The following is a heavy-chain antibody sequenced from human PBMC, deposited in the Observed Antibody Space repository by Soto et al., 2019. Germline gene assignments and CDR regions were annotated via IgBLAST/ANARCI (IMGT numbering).Heavy chain of an antibody. CDR3: ARETSSGGVGSFDY. Sequence: PGGSLRLSCAASGFTFSSYDMHWVRQATGKGLEWVSAIGTAGDTYYPGSVKGRFTISRENAKNSLYLQMNSLRAEDTAVYYCARETSSGGVGSFDYWGQGTLVTVSS. V-gene: IGHV3-13*01. CDR2: IGTAGDT. CDR1: GFTFSSYD. D-gene: IGHD6-19*01. J-gene: IGHJ4*02.